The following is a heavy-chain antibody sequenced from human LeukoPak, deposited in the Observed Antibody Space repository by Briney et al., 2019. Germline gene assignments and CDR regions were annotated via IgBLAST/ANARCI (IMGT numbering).Heavy chain of an antibody. CDR2: ISSSGSYI. J-gene: IGHJ4*02. Sequence: GGSLRLSCAASGFTFSSYSMNWVRQAPGKGLEWVSSISSSGSYIYYADSVKGRFTISRDNAKNSLYLQMNSLRAEDTAVYYCARGVGSYYFDYWGQGTLVTVSS. CDR3: ARGVGSYYFDY. CDR1: GFTFSSYS. V-gene: IGHV3-21*01. D-gene: IGHD1-26*01.